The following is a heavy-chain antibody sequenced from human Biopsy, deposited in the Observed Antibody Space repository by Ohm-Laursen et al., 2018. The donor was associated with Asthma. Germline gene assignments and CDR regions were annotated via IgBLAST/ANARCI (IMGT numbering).Heavy chain of an antibody. CDR2: ISFDGSNK. Sequence: RSLRLSCAASGFTFSNYGMHWVRQAPGKGLDWVAVISFDGSNKNYTDSVKGRFTTSRDNSRNTLHLQMNSLRAEDTAVYYCAKDVFPGWELRRGPDYWGQGTLVTVPS. CDR1: GFTFSNYG. V-gene: IGHV3-30*18. D-gene: IGHD1-26*01. CDR3: AKDVFPGWELRRGPDY. J-gene: IGHJ4*02.